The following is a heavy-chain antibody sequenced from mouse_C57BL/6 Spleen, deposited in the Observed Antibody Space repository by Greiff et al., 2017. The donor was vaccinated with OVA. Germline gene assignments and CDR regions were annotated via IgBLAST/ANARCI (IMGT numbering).Heavy chain of an antibody. D-gene: IGHD2-1*01. CDR2: IYPGDGDT. CDR3: ATYGNTTWAMDY. J-gene: IGHJ4*01. CDR1: GYAFSSSW. Sequence: QVQLQQSGPELVKPGASVKISCKASGYAFSSSWMNWVKQRPGKGLEWIGRIYPGDGDTNYNGKFKGKATLTADKSSSTAYMQLSSLTSEDSAVYFCATYGNTTWAMDYWGQGTSVTVSS. V-gene: IGHV1-82*01.